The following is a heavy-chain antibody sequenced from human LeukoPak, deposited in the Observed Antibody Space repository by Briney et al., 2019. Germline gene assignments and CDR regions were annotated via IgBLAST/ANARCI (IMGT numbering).Heavy chain of an antibody. D-gene: IGHD2-2*01. Sequence: PSETLSLTCAVSGSSISGGHFWGWIRQPPGKGLEWIGSMYHDGTTYYNSSLKSRVAISVDTSKNQFSLKLKSVTAADTAVYYCARGIYCSGTTCYYYYYYMDVWGKGTTVTVSS. CDR2: MYHDGTT. CDR3: ARGIYCSGTTCYYYYYYMDV. V-gene: IGHV4-38-2*01. J-gene: IGHJ6*03. CDR1: GSSISGGHF.